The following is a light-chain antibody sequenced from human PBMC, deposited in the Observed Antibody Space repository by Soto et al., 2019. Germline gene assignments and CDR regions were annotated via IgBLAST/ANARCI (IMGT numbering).Light chain of an antibody. V-gene: IGLV1-51*01. Sequence: QSVLTQPPSVSAAPGQRVTISCSGSSSNIENNYVSWYQQLPGTAPKLLIYDTNKRPSGIPDRFSGSKSGTSATLGITGLRAGDEADYYCGTWDSSLSAVVFGGGTKVTVL. CDR3: GTWDSSLSAVV. J-gene: IGLJ2*01. CDR1: SSNIENNY. CDR2: DTN.